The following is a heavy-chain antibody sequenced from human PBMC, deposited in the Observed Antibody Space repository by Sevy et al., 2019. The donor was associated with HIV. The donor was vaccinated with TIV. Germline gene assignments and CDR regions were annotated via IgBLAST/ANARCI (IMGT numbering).Heavy chain of an antibody. D-gene: IGHD3-22*01. Sequence: ASVKVSCKVSGYTLTKLSMHWVRQAPGKGLEWMGSFDPEDGEKIYQQKLKGRVTMTEDTSTDTAYMELSSLRAEDTAMYYCATTKDYYEDSGSPFDYWGQGTLVTVSS. CDR3: ATTKDYYEDSGSPFDY. CDR2: FDPEDGEK. V-gene: IGHV1-24*01. J-gene: IGHJ4*02. CDR1: GYTLTKLS.